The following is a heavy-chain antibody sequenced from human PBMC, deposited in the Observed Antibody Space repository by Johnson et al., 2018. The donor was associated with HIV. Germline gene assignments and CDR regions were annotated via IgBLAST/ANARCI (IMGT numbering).Heavy chain of an antibody. CDR1: GFTLSTYG. D-gene: IGHD6-19*01. V-gene: IGHV3-30*03. Sequence: QVQLVESGGGVVQPGRSLRLSCVASGFTLSTYGMHWVRQAPGKGLEWVAVMSYDGSNKYYADSVKGRFTISRDSSKNTLYLQMNSLRPEDTAVYYCARLERLGGLSRVLDMWGQGTMVTVSS. CDR2: MSYDGSNK. J-gene: IGHJ3*02. CDR3: ARLERLGGLSRVLDM.